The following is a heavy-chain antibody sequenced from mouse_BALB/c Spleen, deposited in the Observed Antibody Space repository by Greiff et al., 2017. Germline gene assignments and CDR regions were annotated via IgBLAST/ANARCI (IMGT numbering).Heavy chain of an antibody. J-gene: IGHJ4*01. D-gene: IGHD2-3*01. CDR2: INPGSGGT. CDR1: GYAFTNYL. CDR3: ARSRIYDGYYYAMDY. Sequence: QVQLQQSGAELVRPGTSVKVSCKASGYAFTNYLIEWVKQRPGQGLEWIGVINPGSGGTNYNEKFKGKATLTADKSSSTAYMQLSSLTSDDSAVYFCARSRIYDGYYYAMDYWGQGTSVTVSS. V-gene: IGHV1-54*01.